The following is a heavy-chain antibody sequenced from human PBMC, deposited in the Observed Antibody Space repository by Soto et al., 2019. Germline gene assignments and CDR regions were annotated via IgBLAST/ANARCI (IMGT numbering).Heavy chain of an antibody. CDR2: ISPYTGNT. CDR3: VMVDNYVTPTPQDV. Sequence: QVQLVQSGDEVKKPGASVKVSCKASGYIFVNYGIAWLRQAPGQGLEWMGWISPYTGNTHSATKVQGRLTMTTDTSTSTAYMDLGSLRSDDTAVYYCVMVDNYVTPTPQDVWGQGTTVTVSS. CDR1: GYIFVNYG. J-gene: IGHJ6*02. D-gene: IGHD3-16*01. V-gene: IGHV1-18*01.